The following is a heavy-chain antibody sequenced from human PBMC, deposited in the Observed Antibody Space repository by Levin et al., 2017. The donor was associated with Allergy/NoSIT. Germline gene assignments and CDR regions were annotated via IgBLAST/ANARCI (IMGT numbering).Heavy chain of an antibody. V-gene: IGHV3-30*18. D-gene: IGHD2-2*01. J-gene: IGHJ3*02. Sequence: LSLTCAASGFTFSSYGMHWVRQAPGKGLEWVAVISYDGSNKYYADSVKGRFTISRDNSKNTLYLQMNSLRAEDTAVYYCAKVYGRSSLTDAFDIWGQGTMVTVSS. CDR1: GFTFSSYG. CDR3: AKVYGRSSLTDAFDI. CDR2: ISYDGSNK.